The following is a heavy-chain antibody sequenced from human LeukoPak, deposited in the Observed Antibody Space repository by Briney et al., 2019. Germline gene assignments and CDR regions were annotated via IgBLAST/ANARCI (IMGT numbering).Heavy chain of an antibody. Sequence: SETLSLTCTVSGGSISSYYWSWIRQPPGKGLEWIGYIYTSGSTNYNPSLKSRVTISVDTSKNQFSLKLSSVTAADTAVYYCARRGLFGETVNFDYWGQGTLVTVSS. D-gene: IGHD3-10*01. CDR2: IYTSGST. CDR1: GGSISSYY. CDR3: ARRGLFGETVNFDY. V-gene: IGHV4-4*09. J-gene: IGHJ4*02.